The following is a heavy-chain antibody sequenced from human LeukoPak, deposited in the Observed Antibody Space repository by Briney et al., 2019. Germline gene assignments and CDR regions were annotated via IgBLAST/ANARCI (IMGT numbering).Heavy chain of an antibody. CDR2: ITGYSEGT. J-gene: IGHJ4*02. V-gene: IGHV3-23*01. D-gene: IGHD3-22*01. Sequence: GGSLRLSCAASGFTFSNYAMSWVRQAPGKGLEWVSIITGYSEGTYYADSVKGRFTISRDNSQNTLYLQMNSLRVEDTAIYYCAKYRSGYLYYFDSWGRGTLVTVSS. CDR3: AKYRSGYLYYFDS. CDR1: GFTFSNYA.